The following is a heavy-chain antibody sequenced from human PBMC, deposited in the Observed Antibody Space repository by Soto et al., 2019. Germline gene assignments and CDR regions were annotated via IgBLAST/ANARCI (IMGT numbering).Heavy chain of an antibody. V-gene: IGHV1-8*01. CDR1: GYTFTSYD. CDR3: ARGHVDTAMVTAGFDP. Sequence: QVQLVQSGAEVKKPGASVKVSCKASGYTFTSYDINWVRQATGQGLEWMGWMNPNSGNTGYAQKFQGRVTMTRNTSISTAYMERSSLRSEDTAVYYCARGHVDTAMVTAGFDPWGQGTLVTVSS. D-gene: IGHD5-18*01. CDR2: MNPNSGNT. J-gene: IGHJ5*02.